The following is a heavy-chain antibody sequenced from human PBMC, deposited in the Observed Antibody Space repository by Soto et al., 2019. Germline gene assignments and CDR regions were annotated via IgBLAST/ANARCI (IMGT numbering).Heavy chain of an antibody. D-gene: IGHD3-10*01. Sequence: PGGSLRLSCAASGFTFSTYGMHWVRQAPGKGLEWVSVISYDVINKYYAESVRGRFTISRDNSKNTLYLQMNSLRPEDTAVYYCAKEGRTYGPSYCFDYWGRGTLVTVSS. CDR1: GFTFSTYG. CDR2: ISYDVINK. CDR3: AKEGRTYGPSYCFDY. V-gene: IGHV3-30*18. J-gene: IGHJ4*02.